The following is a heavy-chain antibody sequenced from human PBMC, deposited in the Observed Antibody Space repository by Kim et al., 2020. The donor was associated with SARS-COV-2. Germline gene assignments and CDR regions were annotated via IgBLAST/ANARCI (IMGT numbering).Heavy chain of an antibody. D-gene: IGHD3-22*01. CDR3: ARQYYYDSSGYYYPHYYYYGMDV. CDR1: GFTVSSYA. V-gene: IGHV3-30*04. Sequence: GGSLRLSCAASGFTVSSYAMHWVRQAPGKGLEWVAVISYDGSNKYYADSVKGRFTISRDNSKNTLYLQMNSLRAEDTAVYYCARQYYYDSSGYYYPHYYYYGMDVWGQGTTVTVSS. J-gene: IGHJ6*02. CDR2: ISYDGSNK.